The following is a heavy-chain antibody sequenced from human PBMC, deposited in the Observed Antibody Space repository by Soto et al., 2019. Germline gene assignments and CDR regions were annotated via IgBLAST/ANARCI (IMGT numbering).Heavy chain of an antibody. CDR1: RDTFTSKY. D-gene: IGHD1-26*01. CDR3: ARGCSGSYENYFDF. V-gene: IGHV1-46*01. CDR2: INPSGGST. Sequence: GVSVKVSSEAARDTFTSKYIHWVRQAPGQGLEWMGIINPSGGSTSYAQKFQGRVTMTRDTSTSTVYMEMSSLKSEDTAVYYCARGCSGSYENYFDFWGQGTLVTVSS. J-gene: IGHJ4*02.